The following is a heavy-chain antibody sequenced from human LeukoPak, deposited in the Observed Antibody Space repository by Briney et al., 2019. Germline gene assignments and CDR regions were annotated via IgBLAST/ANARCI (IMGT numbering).Heavy chain of an antibody. D-gene: IGHD1-1*01. CDR3: AREGAGSWNENPSSYYYYGMDV. J-gene: IGHJ6*02. V-gene: IGHV1-2*02. CDR1: GYTFTGYY. Sequence: GASVKVSCKASGYTFTGYYMHWVRQAPGQGLEWMGWINPNSGGTNYAQKFQGRVTMTRDTSISTAYMELSRLRSDDTAVYYCAREGAGSWNENPSSYYYYGMDVWGQGTTVTVSS. CDR2: INPNSGGT.